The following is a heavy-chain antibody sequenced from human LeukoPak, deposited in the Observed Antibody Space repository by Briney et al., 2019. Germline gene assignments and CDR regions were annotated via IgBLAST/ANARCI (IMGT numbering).Heavy chain of an antibody. J-gene: IGHJ3*02. Sequence: SETLSLTCAVSGDSISIIIWWTWVRQTPGKGLEWIGYIYYSGSTNYNPSLKSRVTISVDTSKNQFALKLSSVTAADTAVYYCAREYDSSGYYYGGVGAFDIWGQGTMVTVSS. CDR3: AREYDSSGYYYGGVGAFDI. V-gene: IGHV4-4*02. CDR2: IYYSGST. CDR1: GDSISIIIW. D-gene: IGHD3-22*01.